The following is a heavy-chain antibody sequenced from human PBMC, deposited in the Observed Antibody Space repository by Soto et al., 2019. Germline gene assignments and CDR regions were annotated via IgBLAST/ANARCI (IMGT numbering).Heavy chain of an antibody. CDR1: GYTFTSYG. Sequence: GASVKVSCKASGYTFTSYGISWVRQAPGQGLEWMGWISAYNGNTNYAQKLQGRVTMTTDTSTSTAYMELRSLRSDDTAVYYCARGVSGYSGYDFPYYYYYCMDVWGQGTTVTVSS. J-gene: IGHJ6*02. V-gene: IGHV1-18*04. D-gene: IGHD5-12*01. CDR2: ISAYNGNT. CDR3: ARGVSGYSGYDFPYYYYYCMDV.